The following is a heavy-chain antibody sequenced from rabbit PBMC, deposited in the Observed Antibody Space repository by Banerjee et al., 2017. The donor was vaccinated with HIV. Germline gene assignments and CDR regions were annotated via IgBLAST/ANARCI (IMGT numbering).Heavy chain of an antibody. V-gene: IGHV1S43*01. CDR2: IYTSSSST. CDR3: ARDLAGVIGWNFNL. D-gene: IGHD4-1*01. CDR1: GFSFSNKYV. Sequence: QEQLEESGGDLVKPEGSLTLTCTASGFSFSNKYVMCWVRQAPGKGLELIACIYTSSSSTWYASWVNGRFTISRSTSLNTVTLQMTSLTAADTATYFCARDLAGVIGWNFNLWGQGTLVTVS. J-gene: IGHJ4*01.